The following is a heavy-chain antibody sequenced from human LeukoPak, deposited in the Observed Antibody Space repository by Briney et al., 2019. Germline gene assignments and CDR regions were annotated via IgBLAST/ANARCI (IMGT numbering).Heavy chain of an antibody. CDR1: GFTFSSYA. V-gene: IGHV3-30-3*01. Sequence: PGGSLRLSCAASGFTFSSYAMHWVRQAPGKGLEWVAVISYDGSNKYYADSVKGRFTISRDNSKNTLYLRMNSLRAEDTAVYYCARDEVTTALDYWGQGTLVTVSS. CDR2: ISYDGSNK. CDR3: ARDEVTTALDY. J-gene: IGHJ4*02. D-gene: IGHD4-17*01.